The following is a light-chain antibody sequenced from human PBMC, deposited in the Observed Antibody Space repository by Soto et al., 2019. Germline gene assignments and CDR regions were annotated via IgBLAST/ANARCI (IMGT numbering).Light chain of an antibody. CDR3: QSYDSSLSGHVV. V-gene: IGLV1-40*01. CDR2: GTS. J-gene: IGLJ2*01. CDR1: SSNIGAGYD. Sequence: QSVLTQPPSVSGAPGQRVTLSCTGSSSNIGAGYDVHWYQQLPGTAPKLLIYGTSNRPSGVPDRFSGSKSGTSASLAITGLQAEDEADYYCQSYDSSLSGHVVFGGGTKLTVL.